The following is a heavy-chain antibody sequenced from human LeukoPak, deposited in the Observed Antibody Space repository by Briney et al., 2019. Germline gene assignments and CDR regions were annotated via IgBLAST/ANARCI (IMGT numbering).Heavy chain of an antibody. CDR3: VRGSYCSSTSCYKDFDY. CDR2: IIPIFGTA. J-gene: IGHJ4*02. Sequence: ASVKVSCKASGGTFSSYAISWVRQAPGQGLEWMGGIIPIFGTANYAQKFQGRVTITADESTSTAYMELSSLRSEDTAVYYCVRGSYCSSTSCYKDFDYWGQGTLVTVSS. D-gene: IGHD2-2*02. V-gene: IGHV1-69*13. CDR1: GGTFSSYA.